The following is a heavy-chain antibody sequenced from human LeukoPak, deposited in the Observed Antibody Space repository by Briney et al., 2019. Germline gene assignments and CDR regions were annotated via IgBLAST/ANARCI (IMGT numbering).Heavy chain of an antibody. D-gene: IGHD4-23*01. CDR3: AKHDGNIPYYYYYMDV. J-gene: IGHJ6*03. V-gene: IGHV3-23*01. CDR2: ISGSGGST. Sequence: PGGSLRLSCVGSGFTFSSYGMGWVRQAPGKGLEWVSGISGSGGSTYYADSVKGQFTISRDNSKKTLHLQMNSLRAEDTAVYYCAKHDGNIPYYYYYMDVWGKGTTVTVSS. CDR1: GFTFSSYG.